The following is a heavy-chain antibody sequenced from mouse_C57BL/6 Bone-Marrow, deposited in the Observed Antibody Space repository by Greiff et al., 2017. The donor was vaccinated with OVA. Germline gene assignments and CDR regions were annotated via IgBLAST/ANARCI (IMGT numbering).Heavy chain of an antibody. V-gene: IGHV1-64*01. J-gene: IGHJ3*01. CDR2: IHPNSGST. D-gene: IGHD3-1*01. Sequence: QVQLQQPGAELVKPGASVKLSCKASGYTFTSYWMHWVKQRPGQGLEWIGMIHPNSGSTNYNEKFKSKATLTVDKSSSTAYMQLSSLTSEDSAVDYCARRGALPELFADWGQGTLVTVSA. CDR3: ARRGALPELFAD. CDR1: GYTFTSYW.